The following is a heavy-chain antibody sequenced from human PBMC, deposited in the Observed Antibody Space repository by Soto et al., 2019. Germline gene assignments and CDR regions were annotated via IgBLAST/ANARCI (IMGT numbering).Heavy chain of an antibody. J-gene: IGHJ3*02. CDR1: GFTFSDYA. CDR3: AKDKVDHNSVWDPFDI. CDR2: LGGSNSDT. V-gene: IGHV3-23*01. D-gene: IGHD2-15*01. Sequence: EEQLLESGGGLVQPGGSLRLSCAASGFTFSDYAMSWVRQAPGKGLEWVSGLGGSNSDTHYAASVEGRFTVSRDNSRSTLFLQMNSLRVEDTAVYYCAKDKVDHNSVWDPFDIWDQGTMVTVSA.